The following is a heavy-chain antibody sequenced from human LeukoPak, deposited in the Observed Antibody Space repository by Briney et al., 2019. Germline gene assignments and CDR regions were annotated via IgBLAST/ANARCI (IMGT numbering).Heavy chain of an antibody. CDR3: ARDSGTTGEVKFDP. CDR2: IYTSGSI. V-gene: IGHV4-4*07. J-gene: IGHJ5*02. D-gene: IGHD3-10*01. CDR1: GGSISSYY. Sequence: PSETLSLTCTVSGGSISSYYWSWIRQPAGKGLEWIGRIYTSGSITYNPSLKSRVSMSVDTSKNQFSLKLSSVTAADTAVYYCARDSGTTGEVKFDPWGQGALVTASS.